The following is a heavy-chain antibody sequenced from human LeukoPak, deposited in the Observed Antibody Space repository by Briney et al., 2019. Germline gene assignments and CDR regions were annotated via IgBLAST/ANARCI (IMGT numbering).Heavy chain of an antibody. CDR2: INHSGST. V-gene: IGHV4-34*01. Sequence: SETLSLTCAVYGGSFSGYYWSWIRQPPGKGLEWIGEINHSGSTNYNPSLKSRVTISVDTSKNQFSLKLSSVTAADTAVYYCARGSECSGGSCYYLSSWFDPWGQGTLVTVSS. J-gene: IGHJ5*02. D-gene: IGHD2-15*01. CDR1: GGSFSGYY. CDR3: ARGSECSGGSCYYLSSWFDP.